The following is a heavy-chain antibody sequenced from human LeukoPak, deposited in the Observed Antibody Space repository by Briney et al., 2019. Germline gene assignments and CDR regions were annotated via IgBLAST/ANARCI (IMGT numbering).Heavy chain of an antibody. D-gene: IGHD6-19*01. CDR3: ARHGLIAVAGMDAFDI. Sequence: PSETLSLTCTVSGGSISSYYWSWIRQPAGKGLEWIGRIYTSGSTNYNPSLKSRVTISVDMSKNQFSLKLSSVTAADTAVYYCARHGLIAVAGMDAFDIWGQGTMVTVSS. CDR2: IYTSGST. V-gene: IGHV4-4*07. J-gene: IGHJ3*02. CDR1: GGSISSYY.